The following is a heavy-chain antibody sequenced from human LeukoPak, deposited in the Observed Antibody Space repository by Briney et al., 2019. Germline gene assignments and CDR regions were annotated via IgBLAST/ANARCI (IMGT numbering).Heavy chain of an antibody. Sequence: GGSLRLSCAASGFTFSSYAMHWVRQAPGKGLEWVAVISYDGSNKYYADSVKGRFTISRDNSKNTLYLQMNSLRAEDTAVYYCARGVGYSYALDWYFDLWGRGTLVTVSS. V-gene: IGHV3-30-3*01. D-gene: IGHD5-18*01. CDR2: ISYDGSNK. CDR1: GFTFSSYA. CDR3: ARGVGYSYALDWYFDL. J-gene: IGHJ2*01.